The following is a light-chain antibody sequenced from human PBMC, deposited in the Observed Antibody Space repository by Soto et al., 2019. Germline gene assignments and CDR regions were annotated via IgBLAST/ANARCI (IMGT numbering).Light chain of an antibody. CDR1: QSIASY. V-gene: IGKV1-39*01. CDR3: QQSYSRPWT. Sequence: DIQMTQSPSSLSASVGDRVTITCRASQSIASYLNWYQQKPGIAPNLLIYAASSLQSGVPSRFGGSGSGTDFTLTISSLQREDFATYYCQQSYSRPWTFGQGTKVEIK. CDR2: AAS. J-gene: IGKJ1*01.